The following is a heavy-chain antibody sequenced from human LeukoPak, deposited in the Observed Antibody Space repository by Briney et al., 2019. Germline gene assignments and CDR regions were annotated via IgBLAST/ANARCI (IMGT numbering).Heavy chain of an antibody. CDR2: IYSGENT. V-gene: IGHV3-66*01. CDR3: ARDSGYSGYALDL. CDR1: GFTFSTYA. D-gene: IGHD5-12*01. Sequence: GGSLRLSCAASGFTFSTYAMSWVRQAPGKGLEWVSMIYSGENTYYLDSVKGRFTISRDNSKNKLYLQMYSLRAEDTAVYYCARDSGYSGYALDLWGQGNLVTVSS. J-gene: IGHJ5*02.